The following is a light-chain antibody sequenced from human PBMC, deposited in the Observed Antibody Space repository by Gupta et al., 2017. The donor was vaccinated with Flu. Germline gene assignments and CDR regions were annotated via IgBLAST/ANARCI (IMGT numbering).Light chain of an antibody. CDR2: GNS. CDR1: TSNIGANYD. CDR3: QSFDSGLNAYV. Sequence: QSVLTPPPSVSGAPGQRVTISCTGTTSNIGANYDVQWYQHLPGTAPKLLIYGNSDRPSGVPDRFSGSKSGMSASLAITGLQAGDEADYYCQSFDSGLNAYVFGTGTKVTVL. V-gene: IGLV1-40*01. J-gene: IGLJ1*01.